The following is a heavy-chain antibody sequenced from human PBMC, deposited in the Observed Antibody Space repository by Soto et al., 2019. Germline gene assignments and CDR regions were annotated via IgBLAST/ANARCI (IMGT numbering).Heavy chain of an antibody. V-gene: IGHV1-46*01. CDR2: INPSGGST. Sequence: GASVKVSCKASGYTFTSYYMHWVRQAPGQGLEWMGIINPSGGSTSYAQKFQGRVTVTRDTSTSTVYMELSSLRSEDTAVYYCARGITIFGVAVGADAFDIWGQGTMVTVSS. J-gene: IGHJ3*02. D-gene: IGHD3-3*01. CDR1: GYTFTSYY. CDR3: ARGITIFGVAVGADAFDI.